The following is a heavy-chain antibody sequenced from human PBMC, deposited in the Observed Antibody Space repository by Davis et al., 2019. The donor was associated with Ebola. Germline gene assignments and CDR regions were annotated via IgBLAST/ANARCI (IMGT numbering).Heavy chain of an antibody. CDR1: GFPFISQT. V-gene: IGHV3-21*03. CDR3: TADTPESDAYPFEY. D-gene: IGHD3-16*01. CDR2: SSRETAYI. J-gene: IGHJ4*02. Sequence: GESLKISCTASGFPFISQTINWVRQAPGKGLEWVSSSSRETAYINYADSVKGRFTITRDNAKNSVYLQMNSLKTEDTAVYSCTADTPESDAYPFEYWGQGTLVTVSS.